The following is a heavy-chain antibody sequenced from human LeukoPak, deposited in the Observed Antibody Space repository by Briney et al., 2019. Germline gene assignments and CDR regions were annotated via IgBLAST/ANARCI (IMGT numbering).Heavy chain of an antibody. CDR1: GYSFTSYW. CDR3: ARRDEYCSSTSCYADYYYGMDV. Sequence: GESLKISCQGSGYSFTSYWIGWVRQMPGKGLEWMGIIYPGDSDTTYSPSFQGQVTISADKSISTAYLQWSSLKASDTAMYYCARRDEYCSSTSCYADYYYGMDVWGQGTTVTVSS. J-gene: IGHJ6*02. D-gene: IGHD2-2*01. CDR2: IYPGDSDT. V-gene: IGHV5-51*01.